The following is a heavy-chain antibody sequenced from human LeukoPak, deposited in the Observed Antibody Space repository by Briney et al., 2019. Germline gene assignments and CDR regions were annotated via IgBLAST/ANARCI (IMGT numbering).Heavy chain of an antibody. CDR1: GGXXXNYX. CDR3: ARVGGTNYYYYGMDV. J-gene: IGHJ6*02. V-gene: IGHV4-59*01. Sequence: GGXXXNYXXSWIRQPPGKGLEXXGYIYYSGSTNYNPSLKSRVTISVDTSKNQFSLKLSSVTAADTAVYYCARVGGTNYYYYGMDVWGQGTTVTVSS. D-gene: IGHD1-26*01. CDR2: IYYSGST.